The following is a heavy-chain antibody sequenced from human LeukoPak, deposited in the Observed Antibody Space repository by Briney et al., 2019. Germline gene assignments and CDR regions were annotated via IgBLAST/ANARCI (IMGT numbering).Heavy chain of an antibody. V-gene: IGHV3-30*18. D-gene: IGHD1-26*01. Sequence: PGGSLRLSCAASGFTFSSYGMHWVRQAPGKGPEWVAVISYDGSNKYYADSVKGRFTISRDNSKNTLYLQMNSLRAEDTAVYYCAKSFYSGSYYYYYGMDVWGQGTTVTVSS. CDR3: AKSFYSGSYYYYYGMDV. CDR1: GFTFSSYG. J-gene: IGHJ6*02. CDR2: ISYDGSNK.